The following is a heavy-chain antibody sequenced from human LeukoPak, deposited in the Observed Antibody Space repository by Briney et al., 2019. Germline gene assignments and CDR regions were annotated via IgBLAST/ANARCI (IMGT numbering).Heavy chain of an antibody. J-gene: IGHJ4*02. CDR3: ARGGGSGSYYVEYYFDY. Sequence: GGSLRLSCAASGFTFSNYGMSWVRQAPGKGLEWVSYISSSGSTIYYADSVKGRFTISRDNAKNSLYLQMNSLRAEDTAVYYCARGGGSGSYYVEYYFDYWGQGTLVTVSS. D-gene: IGHD3-10*01. V-gene: IGHV3-48*04. CDR1: GFTFSNYG. CDR2: ISSSGSTI.